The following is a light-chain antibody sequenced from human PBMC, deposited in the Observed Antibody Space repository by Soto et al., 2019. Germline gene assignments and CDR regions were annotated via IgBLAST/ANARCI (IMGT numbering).Light chain of an antibody. V-gene: IGKV3-20*01. Sequence: EIVLTQSPGTLSLSPGERATLSCRASQSVANNYVCWYQQRHGQALRLLIYGAYHRATGIPDKFSGSGSGTDITINISSLEGEEVAVYYCQEYGNSPQTVGRGTKVEMK. CDR1: QSVANNY. CDR3: QEYGNSPQT. CDR2: GAY. J-gene: IGKJ1*01.